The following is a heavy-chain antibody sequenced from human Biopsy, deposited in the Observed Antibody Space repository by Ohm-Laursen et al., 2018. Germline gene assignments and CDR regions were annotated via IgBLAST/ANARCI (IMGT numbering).Heavy chain of an antibody. J-gene: IGHJ5*02. Sequence: TLSLTCTVSGGSLSSYSWSWIRQPAGKGLEWIGQIYTTGITNYNPSLKSRVTMSVDTSKNKFARWVSAVTAADTAVYYCARDRDRRGWFDPWGQGTLVTVSS. CDR2: IYTTGIT. CDR1: GGSLSSYS. V-gene: IGHV4-4*07. CDR3: ARDRDRRGWFDP. D-gene: IGHD1-14*01.